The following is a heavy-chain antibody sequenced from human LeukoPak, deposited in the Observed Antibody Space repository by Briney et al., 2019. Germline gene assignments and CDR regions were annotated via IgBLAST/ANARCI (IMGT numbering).Heavy chain of an antibody. V-gene: IGHV3-74*01. Sequence: PGGSLRLSCAASGFTFSSYWLHWVRQAPGKGLVWVSRINSDGSSTSYADSVKGRFTISRDNANHTLYLQITSLTADATAVYCCARVNHYYGSIITGYMDVWGKGTTVTISS. D-gene: IGHD3-10*01. CDR1: GFTFSSYW. J-gene: IGHJ6*03. CDR2: INSDGSST. CDR3: ARVNHYYGSIITGYMDV.